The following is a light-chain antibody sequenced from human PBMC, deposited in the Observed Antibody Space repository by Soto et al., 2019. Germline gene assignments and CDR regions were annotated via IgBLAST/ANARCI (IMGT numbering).Light chain of an antibody. J-gene: IGLJ1*01. V-gene: IGLV2-14*03. CDR1: SSDVGGYNY. CDR3: SSYTANIPYI. CDR2: DVS. Sequence: QSVLTQPASVSGSPGQSITISCTGTSSDVGGYNYVCWYQHHPGKAPKLLIFDVSNRPSGVSNHFSGSKSGHTASLTISCLQASDEAHYYRSSYTANIPYIFGTGTKVTVL.